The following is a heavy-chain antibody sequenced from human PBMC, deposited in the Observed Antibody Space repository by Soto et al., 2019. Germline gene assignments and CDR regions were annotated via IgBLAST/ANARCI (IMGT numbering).Heavy chain of an antibody. CDR3: ARVYYSNLPYYFYYMDV. D-gene: IGHD4-4*01. J-gene: IGHJ6*02. CDR1: GFTFSNAW. CDR2: SSSSSTYI. V-gene: IGHV3-21*01. Sequence: PGGSLRLSCAASGFTFSNAWMNWVRQAPGKGLEWVSSSSSSSTYIYYADSVKGRFTISRDNAKNSLYLQMDSLRAEDTAVYFCARVYYSNLPYYFYYMDVWGQGTTVTVSS.